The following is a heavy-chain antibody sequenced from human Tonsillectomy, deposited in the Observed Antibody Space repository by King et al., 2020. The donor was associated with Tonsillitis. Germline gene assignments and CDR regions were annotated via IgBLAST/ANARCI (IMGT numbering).Heavy chain of an antibody. J-gene: IGHJ6*02. D-gene: IGHD2-15*01. CDR1: GFTLDDYT. Sequence: VQLVQSGGGLVQPGRSLRLSCVASGFTLDDYTMHWVRQVPGKGLEWVSGISWKSDSIGFADAVKGRFTISRDSAKNSLYLQMHRLRVEDTALYYCARIYRGMDVWGQGTTVTVSS. V-gene: IGHV3-9*01. CDR2: ISWKSDSI. CDR3: ARIYRGMDV.